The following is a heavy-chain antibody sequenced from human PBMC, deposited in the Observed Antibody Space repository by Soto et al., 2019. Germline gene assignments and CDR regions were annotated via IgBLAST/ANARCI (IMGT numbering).Heavy chain of an antibody. J-gene: IGHJ5*02. V-gene: IGHV2-5*01. D-gene: IGHD6-19*01. Sequence: QITLKESGPTLVKPTQTLTLTCIFSGFSLRNSGAGVGWIRQPPGKALEWLGFIYWNDDKRYSPSLKSRLTITKDTSKNQVVLTMTNMDPVDTATYYCAKSGSSGWYGWFDPWGQGTLVTVSS. CDR1: GFSLRNSGAG. CDR2: IYWNDDK. CDR3: AKSGSSGWYGWFDP.